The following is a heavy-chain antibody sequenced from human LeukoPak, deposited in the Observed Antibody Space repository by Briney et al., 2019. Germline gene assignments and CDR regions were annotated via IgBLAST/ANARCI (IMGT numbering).Heavy chain of an antibody. CDR2: ISSSSSYI. CDR3: ARASVGYSSGWYVGTFDY. Sequence: PGGSLRLSCAASGFTFSSYWMSWVRQAPGKGLEWVSSISSSSSYIYYADSVKGRFTISRDNAKNSLYLQMNSLRAEDTAVYYCARASVGYSSGWYVGTFDYWGQGTLVTVSS. CDR1: GFTFSSYW. D-gene: IGHD6-19*01. V-gene: IGHV3-21*01. J-gene: IGHJ4*02.